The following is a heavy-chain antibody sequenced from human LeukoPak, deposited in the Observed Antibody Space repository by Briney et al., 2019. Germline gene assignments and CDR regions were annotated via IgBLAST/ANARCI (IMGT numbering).Heavy chain of an antibody. CDR3: AKEWLYSSSWYLPLDY. CDR1: GFTFSSYG. Sequence: PGGSLRLSCAASGFTFSSYGMHWVRQAPGKGLEWVAFIRYDGSNKYYADSVKGRFTISRDNSKNTLYLQMNSLRAEDTAVYYCAKEWLYSSSWYLPLDYWGQGTLVTISS. J-gene: IGHJ4*02. CDR2: IRYDGSNK. D-gene: IGHD6-13*01. V-gene: IGHV3-30*02.